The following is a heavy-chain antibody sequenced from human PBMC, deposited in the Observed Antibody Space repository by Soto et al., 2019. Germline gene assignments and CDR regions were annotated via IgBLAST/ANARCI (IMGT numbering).Heavy chain of an antibody. CDR2: ISGSGGST. V-gene: IGHV3-23*01. D-gene: IGHD7-27*01. CDR1: GFTFSSYA. Sequence: GGSLRLSCAASGFTFSSYAMSWVRQAPGKGLEWVSAISGSGGSTYYADSVKGRFTISRDNSKNTLYLQMNSLRAEDTAVCYCARSRAGDHLDYWGQGTLVTVSS. CDR3: ARSRAGDHLDY. J-gene: IGHJ4*02.